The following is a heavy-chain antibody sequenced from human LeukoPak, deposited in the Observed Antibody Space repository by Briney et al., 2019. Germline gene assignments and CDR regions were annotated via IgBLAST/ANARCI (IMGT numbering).Heavy chain of an antibody. CDR3: ARLYYYDSSGYYRRIIFDY. CDR2: IKQHGSEK. Sequence: PGGSLRLSCAASGFTFSSYWMSWVRQAPGKGLEWVANIKQHGSEKYYVDSVKGRFTISRDNAKNSLYLQMNSLRAEDTAVYYCARLYYYDSSGYYRRIIFDYWGQGTLVTVSS. V-gene: IGHV3-7*01. CDR1: GFTFSSYW. J-gene: IGHJ4*02. D-gene: IGHD3-22*01.